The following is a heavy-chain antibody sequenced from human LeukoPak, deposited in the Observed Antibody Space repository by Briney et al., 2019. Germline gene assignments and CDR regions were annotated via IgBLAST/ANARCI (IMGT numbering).Heavy chain of an antibody. CDR2: ISSSSSYI. D-gene: IGHD3-22*01. Sequence: PGGSLRLSCAASGFTFSSYSMNWVRQAPGKGLEWVSSISSSSSYIYYADSVKGRFTISRDNAKNSLYLQMNSLRAEDTAVYYCARVPHYYDSSGYYYFDYWGQGTLVTVSS. CDR3: ARVPHYYDSSGYYYFDY. CDR1: GFTFSSYS. J-gene: IGHJ4*02. V-gene: IGHV3-21*01.